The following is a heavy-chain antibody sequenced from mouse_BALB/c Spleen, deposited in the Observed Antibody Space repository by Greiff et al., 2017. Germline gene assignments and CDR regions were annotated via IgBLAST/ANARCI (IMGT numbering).Heavy chain of an antibody. CDR3: ARAYYRYDHDYAMDY. Sequence: VQLQQPGAELVKPGASVKLSCTASGYTFTSYWMHWVKQRPGQGLEWIGEIDPSDSYTNYNQKFKGKATLTVDKSSSTAYMQQSSLTSEDSAVYYCARAYYRYDHDYAMDYWGQGTSVTVSS. CDR2: IDPSDSYT. D-gene: IGHD2-14*01. CDR1: GYTFTSYW. V-gene: IGHV1-69*02. J-gene: IGHJ4*01.